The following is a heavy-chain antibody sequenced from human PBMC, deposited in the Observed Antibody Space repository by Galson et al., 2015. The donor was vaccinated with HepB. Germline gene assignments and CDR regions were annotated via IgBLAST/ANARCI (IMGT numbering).Heavy chain of an antibody. CDR3: AKGGYSNYYFDY. V-gene: IGHV3-30*18. CDR1: GFTFSSYG. D-gene: IGHD4-11*01. CDR2: ISYDGSNK. Sequence: SLRLSCAASGFTFSSYGMHWVRQAPGKGLEWVAVISYDGSNKYYADSVKGRFTISRDNSKNTLYLQMNSLRAEDTAVYYCAKGGYSNYYFDYWGQGTLVTVSS. J-gene: IGHJ4*02.